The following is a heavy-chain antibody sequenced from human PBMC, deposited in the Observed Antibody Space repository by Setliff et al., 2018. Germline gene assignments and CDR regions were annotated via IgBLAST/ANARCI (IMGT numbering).Heavy chain of an antibody. D-gene: IGHD3-10*01. CDR3: ARHPYYYGSGTYLDNNNRWFDP. CDR1: GYSFSTCW. V-gene: IGHV5-51*01. J-gene: IGHJ5*02. Sequence: PGESLKISCKGSGYSFSTCWIGWVRQMPGKGLEWMGIIYPGDSITRYSPSFQGQVTISVDKSINTAYLQWSSLRASDTAMYYCARHPYYYGSGTYLDNNNRWFDPWGQGTLVTVS. CDR2: IYPGDSIT.